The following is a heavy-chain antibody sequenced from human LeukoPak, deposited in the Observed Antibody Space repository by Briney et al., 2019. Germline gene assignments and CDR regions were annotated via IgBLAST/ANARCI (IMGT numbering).Heavy chain of an antibody. J-gene: IGHJ4*02. CDR2: IYYSGST. CDR3: ASLAVAGLSEGY. D-gene: IGHD6-19*01. Sequence: SETLSLTCTVSGGSISSDSYYWAWIRQSPGKGLEWIASIYYSGSTYYNPSLKSRVTISVDTSRNQFSLRLSSVTAADTAVYYCASLAVAGLSEGYWGQGTLVIVSS. CDR1: GGSISSDSYY. V-gene: IGHV4-39*01.